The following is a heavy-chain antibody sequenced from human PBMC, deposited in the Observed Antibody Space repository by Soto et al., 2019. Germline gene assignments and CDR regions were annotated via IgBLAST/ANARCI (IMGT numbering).Heavy chain of an antibody. CDR3: ARHRYNDDRDGYYYFFDF. Sequence: SQTLSLTWTVAGGSRGSGDYYWNWVRQRPGKGLEWIGNIFYSGSTYYNPALMSRLTIAVATSKNQFSLSLISVTAADTAVYFCARHRYNDDRDGYYYFFDFWPQGTLVTASS. CDR2: IFYSGST. D-gene: IGHD3-22*01. CDR1: GGSRGSGDYY. J-gene: IGHJ4*02. V-gene: IGHV4-30-4*08.